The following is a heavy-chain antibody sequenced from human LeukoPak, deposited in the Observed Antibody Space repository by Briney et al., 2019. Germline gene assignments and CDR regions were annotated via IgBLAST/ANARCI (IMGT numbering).Heavy chain of an antibody. CDR1: GFTFSSYA. Sequence: PGGSLRLSCAASGFTFSSYAMSWVRQAPGKGLEWVSAISGSGGSTYYADSVKGRFTISRDNSKNTLYLQMNSLRAEDTAVYYCAKWTRITMVRGVTYFDYWGQGTLVTVSS. D-gene: IGHD3-10*01. CDR3: AKWTRITMVRGVTYFDY. J-gene: IGHJ4*02. V-gene: IGHV3-23*01. CDR2: ISGSGGST.